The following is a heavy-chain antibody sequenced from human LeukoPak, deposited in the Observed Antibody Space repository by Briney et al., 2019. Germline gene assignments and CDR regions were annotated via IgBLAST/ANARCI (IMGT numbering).Heavy chain of an antibody. J-gene: IGHJ4*02. D-gene: IGHD5-24*01. CDR2: INTSGGST. CDR1: GYRFTSYY. Sequence: ASVKVSCKASGYRFTSYYMHWIRQAPGQGLEWMGVINTSGGSTSYEQKFQDGVTMTRDTSTSTVYMELSSLRSEDTAVCYCARGSRWLGDYWGQGTPVTVSS. V-gene: IGHV1-46*01. CDR3: ARGSRWLGDY.